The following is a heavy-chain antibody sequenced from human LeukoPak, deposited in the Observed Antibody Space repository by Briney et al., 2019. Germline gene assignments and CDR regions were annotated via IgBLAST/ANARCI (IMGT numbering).Heavy chain of an antibody. CDR3: VKDSNYDFWSGYYKGFDN. D-gene: IGHD3-3*01. V-gene: IGHV3-20*04. CDR2: ISRDGGRR. J-gene: IGHJ4*02. Sequence: GGSLRLSCAASGFTSGFTFDDYGMNWVRQVPGKGLEWVSGISRDGGRRGYADSVQGRFTISRDNSRNSLHLQMNSLRVEDTASYYCVKDSNYDFWSGYYKGFDNWGQGTLVTVSS. CDR1: GFTFDDYG.